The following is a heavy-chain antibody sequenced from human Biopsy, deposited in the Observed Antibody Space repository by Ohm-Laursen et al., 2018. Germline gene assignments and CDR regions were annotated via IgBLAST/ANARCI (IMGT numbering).Heavy chain of an antibody. CDR2: ISGSGGRT. CDR3: AKEVFSAVGTSGFDP. J-gene: IGHJ5*02. V-gene: IGHV3-23*01. D-gene: IGHD1/OR15-1a*01. Sequence: SLRLSCATSGFTFSNYAMSWVRQAPGMGLEWVSGISGSGGRTYYAESMKGRFTISRDNSKKTVYLQMKSLRAEDTAVYYCAKEVFSAVGTSGFDPWGQGTLVTVSS. CDR1: GFTFSNYA.